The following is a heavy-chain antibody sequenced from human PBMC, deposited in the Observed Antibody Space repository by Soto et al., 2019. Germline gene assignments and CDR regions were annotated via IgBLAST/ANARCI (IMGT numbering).Heavy chain of an antibody. D-gene: IGHD6-13*01. CDR3: ARAPAGYSSSWYDY. CDR1: GFTFSSYS. CDR2: ISSSSSTAGDT. J-gene: IGHJ4*02. V-gene: IGHV3-48*01. Sequence: PGGSLRLSCAASGFTFSSYSMNWVRQAPGKGLEWVSYISSSSSTAGDTYYPGSVKGRFTISRENTKKSLYLQMKRLRAEDTAVYYCARAPAGYSSSWYDYWGQGTLVTVSS.